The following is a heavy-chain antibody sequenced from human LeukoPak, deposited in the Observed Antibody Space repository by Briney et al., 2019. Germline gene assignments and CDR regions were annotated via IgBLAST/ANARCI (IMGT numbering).Heavy chain of an antibody. CDR2: IKQDGSEK. V-gene: IGHV3-7*01. Sequence: PGGSLRLSCAASAFIISDYWMSWVRQTPGKGLEWVANIKQDGSEKHYVDSAKGRFTISRDSAKNSIYLQMNSLRVEDTSTYYCAKGDLENWGQGTLVTVSS. CDR1: AFIISDYW. J-gene: IGHJ4*02. CDR3: AKGDLEN.